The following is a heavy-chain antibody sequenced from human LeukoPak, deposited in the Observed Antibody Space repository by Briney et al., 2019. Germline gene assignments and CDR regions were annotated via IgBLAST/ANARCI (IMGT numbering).Heavy chain of an antibody. V-gene: IGHV4-38-2*02. CDR1: DYSISSGYY. D-gene: IGHD6-19*01. J-gene: IGHJ4*02. Sequence: KTSETLSLTCSVSDYSISSGYYWGWIRPPPGKGLEWIGEIYHSGSTNYNPSLKSRVTISVDKSKNQFSLNLSSVTAADTAVYYCVAAAVAVDYWGQGTLVTVSS. CDR2: IYHSGST. CDR3: VAAAVAVDY.